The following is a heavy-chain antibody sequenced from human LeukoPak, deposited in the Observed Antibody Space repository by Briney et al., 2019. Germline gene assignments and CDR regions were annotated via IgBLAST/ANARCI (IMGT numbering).Heavy chain of an antibody. Sequence: SETLSLTCTVSGGSISSYYWSWIRQPPGKGLEWIGYIYYSGSTIYNPSLKSRVTISVDTSKNQFSLKLSSVTAADTAVYYCARQNYDFWSGYYTYYYFDYWGQGTLVTVSS. CDR3: ARQNYDFWSGYYTYYYFDY. V-gene: IGHV4-59*08. CDR1: GGSISSYY. CDR2: IYYSGST. J-gene: IGHJ4*02. D-gene: IGHD3-3*01.